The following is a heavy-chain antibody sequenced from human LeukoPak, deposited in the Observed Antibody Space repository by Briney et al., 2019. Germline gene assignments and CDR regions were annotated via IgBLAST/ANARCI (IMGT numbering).Heavy chain of an antibody. CDR3: ARATHYSASTGGPYMDV. V-gene: IGHV4-31*02. CDR1: GFTLSDYY. D-gene: IGHD3-22*01. Sequence: LRLSCAASGFTLSDYYMSWIRQHPGKGLEWIAHIYHAGSTHDNPSLRGRVAISLDTSANQFSLRLSSVTAADTAVYFCARATHYSASTGGPYMDVWGQGTTVTVSS. J-gene: IGHJ6*03. CDR2: IYHAGST.